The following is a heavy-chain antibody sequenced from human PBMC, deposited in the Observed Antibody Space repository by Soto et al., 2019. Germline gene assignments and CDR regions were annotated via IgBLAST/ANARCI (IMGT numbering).Heavy chain of an antibody. CDR3: ARWAVNYGDPGRGFDY. CDR2: IYYSGST. J-gene: IGHJ4*02. D-gene: IGHD4-17*01. V-gene: IGHV4-31*03. CDR1: GGSISSGGYY. Sequence: QVQLQESGPGLVKPSQTLSLTCTVSGGSISSGGYYWSWIRQHPGKGLEWIGYIYYSGSTYYNPSLKSRVTISVDTSKNQFSLKLSSVTAVDTAVYYCARWAVNYGDPGRGFDYWGQGTLVTVSS.